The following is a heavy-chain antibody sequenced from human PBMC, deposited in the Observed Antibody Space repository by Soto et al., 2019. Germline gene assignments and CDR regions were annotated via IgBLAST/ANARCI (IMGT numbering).Heavy chain of an antibody. D-gene: IGHD2-15*01. J-gene: IGHJ2*01. CDR2: MNSDGSIT. V-gene: IGHV3-74*01. CDR1: EFTFSSSW. CDR3: VKDDRILGRRYFDL. Sequence: GGSLRLSCVVSEFTFSSSWMHWVRQGPGKGLMWVSRMNSDGSITNYADSVKGRFTTSRDNSKNTLFLQMNSLRVEDTAVYYCVKDDRILGRRYFDLWGRGTLVTVSS.